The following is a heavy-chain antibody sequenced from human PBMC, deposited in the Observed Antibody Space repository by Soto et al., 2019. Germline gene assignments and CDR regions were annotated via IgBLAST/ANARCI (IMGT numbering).Heavy chain of an antibody. D-gene: IGHD2-21*02. Sequence: QVQLMQSGAEVKKPGASVKVSCKASGDTFTDYYIHWVRQAPGQGLEWMGTVNPSGGHTTYAQHLLGRVTMTRDTSTSTLYMELTSLTSGDTAIYYCARGGHVVVVTAALDYWGQGTLVTVSS. CDR3: ARGGHVVVVTAALDY. CDR2: VNPSGGHT. J-gene: IGHJ4*02. CDR1: GDTFTDYY. V-gene: IGHV1-46*04.